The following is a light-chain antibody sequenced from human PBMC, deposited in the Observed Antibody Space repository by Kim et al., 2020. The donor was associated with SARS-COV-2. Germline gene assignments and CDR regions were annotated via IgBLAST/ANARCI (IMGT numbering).Light chain of an antibody. CDR1: RGSGVS. V-gene: IGKV3-11*01. J-gene: IGKJ4*01. Sequence: PVERAKWSCRVSRGSGVSVGWYQHKPGQAPRLLIYDAANRATGIPDRFSGRGDGTDFTLPISSLEPEDFAIYYCQQRNKWPPAVTFGGGTKVDIK. CDR2: DAA. CDR3: QQRNKWPPAVT.